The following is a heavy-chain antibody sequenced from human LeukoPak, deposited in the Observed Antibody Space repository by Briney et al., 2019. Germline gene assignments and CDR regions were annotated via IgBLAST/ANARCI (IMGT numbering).Heavy chain of an antibody. Sequence: SETLSLTCAVYGGSFSGYYWSWIRQPPGKGLEWIGEINHSGSTNYNPSLKSRVTISVDTSKNQFSLKLSSVTAAGTAVYYCAIAYYYDSSGYSFDYWGQGTLVTVPS. J-gene: IGHJ4*02. CDR2: INHSGST. V-gene: IGHV4-34*01. CDR3: AIAYYYDSSGYSFDY. D-gene: IGHD3-22*01. CDR1: GGSFSGYY.